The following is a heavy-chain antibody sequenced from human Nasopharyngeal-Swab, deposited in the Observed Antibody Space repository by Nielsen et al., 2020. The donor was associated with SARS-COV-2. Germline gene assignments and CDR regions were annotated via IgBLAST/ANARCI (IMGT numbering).Heavy chain of an antibody. CDR1: GGSIRDYY. Sequence: SETLSLTCTVSGGSIRDYYWSWIRQPPGKGLEWIGYIYDNGSTKYNPSVKSRVTISIDTSKNQFSLQLNSVTPEDTAVYYCARDVRVGEWKPFEYWGQGTPVTVSS. CDR3: ARDVRVGEWKPFEY. V-gene: IGHV4-59*12. D-gene: IGHD3-10*02. J-gene: IGHJ4*02. CDR2: IYDNGST.